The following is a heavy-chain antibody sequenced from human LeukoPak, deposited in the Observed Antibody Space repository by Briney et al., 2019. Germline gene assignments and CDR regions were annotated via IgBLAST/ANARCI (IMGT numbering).Heavy chain of an antibody. D-gene: IGHD6-13*01. CDR2: IRYDGSNK. CDR1: GFTFSSYG. J-gene: IGHJ4*02. V-gene: IGHV3-30*02. Sequence: QTGGSLTLSCAASGFTFSSYGMHWVRQPPGKGLEWVAFIRYDGSNKYYADSVKGRFTIARDNSKNTLYMQMNSLRAEDTAVYYCATDSGIAYDYWGQGTLVTVSS. CDR3: ATDSGIAYDY.